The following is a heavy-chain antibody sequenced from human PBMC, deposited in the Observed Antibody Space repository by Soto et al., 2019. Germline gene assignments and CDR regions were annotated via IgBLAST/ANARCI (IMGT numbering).Heavy chain of an antibody. CDR1: GFTFSSYA. D-gene: IGHD3-3*01. Sequence: LRLSCAASGFTFSSYAMSWVRQAPGKGLEWVSAISGSGGSTYYADSVKGRFTISRDNSKNTLYLQMNSLRAEDTAVYYCAKVEVDSPIFVAGRPRSFDYWGQGTLVTVSS. V-gene: IGHV3-23*01. J-gene: IGHJ4*02. CDR2: ISGSGGST. CDR3: AKVEVDSPIFVAGRPRSFDY.